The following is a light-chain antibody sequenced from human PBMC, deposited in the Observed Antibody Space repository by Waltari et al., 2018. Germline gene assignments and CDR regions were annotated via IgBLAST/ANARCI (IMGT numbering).Light chain of an antibody. CDR3: AAWDDSLSGRV. CDR2: GKN. Sequence: QSVLTQPHQESGTPGQRVTFSCSERRPYTGKNSVYWYQQPPGTAPKRLIYGKNQRPSGVPDRFSGSKSCTSASLAISGLRSEDEADYYCAAWDDSLSGRVFGGGTKVTVL. V-gene: IGLV1-47*01. CDR1: RPYTGKNS. J-gene: IGLJ3*02.